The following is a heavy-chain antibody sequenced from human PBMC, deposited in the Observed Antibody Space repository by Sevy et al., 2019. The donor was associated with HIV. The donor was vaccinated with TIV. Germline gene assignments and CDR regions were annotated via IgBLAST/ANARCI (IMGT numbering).Heavy chain of an antibody. CDR1: GFTFSSYG. J-gene: IGHJ6*02. Sequence: GGSLRLSCAASGFTFSSYGMHWVRQAPGKGLEWVAVIWYDGSNKYYADSVKGRFTISRDNSKNTLYLQMTSLRAEDTAVYYCARGSGWELLSYYGMDVWGQGTTVTVSS. D-gene: IGHD1-26*01. V-gene: IGHV3-33*01. CDR3: ARGSGWELLSYYGMDV. CDR2: IWYDGSNK.